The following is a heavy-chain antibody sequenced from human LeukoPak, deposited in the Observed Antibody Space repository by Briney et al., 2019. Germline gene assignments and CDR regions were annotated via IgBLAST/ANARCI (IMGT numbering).Heavy chain of an antibody. CDR2: IYYSGST. Sequence: SETLSLTCTVSGGSISSSSYYWGWIRQPPGKGLEWIGSIYYSGSTYYNPSLKSRVTISVDTSKNQFSLKLSSVTAEDTAVYYCAKVRVNGGSAPVDYWGQGTLVTVSS. CDR3: AKVRVNGGSAPVDY. J-gene: IGHJ4*02. CDR1: GGSISSSSYY. V-gene: IGHV4-39*07. D-gene: IGHD2-15*01.